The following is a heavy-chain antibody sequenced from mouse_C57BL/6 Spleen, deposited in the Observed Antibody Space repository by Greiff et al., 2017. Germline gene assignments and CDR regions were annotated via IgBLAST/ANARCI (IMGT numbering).Heavy chain of an antibody. CDR2: SRNKANDYTT. CDR3: ARDALLTGYFDV. D-gene: IGHD1-1*01. Sequence: EVKLVESGGGLVQSGRSLRLSCATSGFTFSDFYMEWVRQAPGKGLEWIAASRNKANDYTTEYSASVKGRFIVSRDTSQSILYLQMNALRAEDTAIYYCARDALLTGYFDVWGTGTTVTVSS. V-gene: IGHV7-1*01. CDR1: GFTFSDFY. J-gene: IGHJ1*03.